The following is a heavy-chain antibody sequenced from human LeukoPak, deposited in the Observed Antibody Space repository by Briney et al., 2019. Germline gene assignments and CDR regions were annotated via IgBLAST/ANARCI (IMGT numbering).Heavy chain of an antibody. CDR2: INPNSGGT. CDR3: ARVTTMVRGRRWSAFDI. CDR1: GYTFTGYY. D-gene: IGHD3-10*01. J-gene: IGHJ3*02. Sequence: GASVKVSCKASGYTFTGYYMHWVRQAPGQGLEWMGWINPNSGGTNYAQKSQGRVTMTRDTSISTAYMELSRLRSDDTAVYYCARVTTMVRGRRWSAFDIWGQGTMVTVSS. V-gene: IGHV1-2*02.